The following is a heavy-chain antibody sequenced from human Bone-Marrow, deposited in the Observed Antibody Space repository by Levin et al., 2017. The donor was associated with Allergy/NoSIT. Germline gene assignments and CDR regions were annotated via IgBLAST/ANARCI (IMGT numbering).Heavy chain of an antibody. J-gene: IGHJ4*02. CDR2: IYWDDDK. V-gene: IGHV2-5*02. Sequence: QTLSLTCTFSGFSLRTSGVGVGWIRQPPGKALEWLALIYWDDDKRYSPSLKSRLTITKDTSKNQVVLTMTNMDPVDTATYYCARGSSGYYSFDYWGQGTLVTVSS. CDR1: GFSLRTSGVG. CDR3: ARGSSGYYSFDY. D-gene: IGHD3-22*01.